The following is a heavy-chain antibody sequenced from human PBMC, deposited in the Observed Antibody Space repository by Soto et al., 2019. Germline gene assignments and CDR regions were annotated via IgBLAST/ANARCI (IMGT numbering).Heavy chain of an antibody. J-gene: IGHJ5*02. D-gene: IGHD3-3*01. CDR1: GGSLRDYY. V-gene: IGHV4-59*12. Sequence: SETLSLTCSVSGGSLRDYYWAWIRQPPGKGLEWIGYIFYSGSTNLNPSLKGRVSISRDQSKNTIYLQMDSLRVEDTALYYCTKGRYLEWFLSGGGEESWGRGTLVTVSS. CDR2: IFYSGST. CDR3: TKGRYLEWFLSGGGEES.